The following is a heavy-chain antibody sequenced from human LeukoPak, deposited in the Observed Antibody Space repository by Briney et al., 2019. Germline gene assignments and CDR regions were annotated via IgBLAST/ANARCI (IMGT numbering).Heavy chain of an antibody. CDR2: INHSGST. V-gene: IGHV4-34*01. CDR3: ARAGQFISARPITFDY. J-gene: IGHJ4*02. Sequence: SETLSLTCAVYGGSFSGYCWSWIRQPPGKGLEWVGEINHSGSTNYNPSLKSRVTISVDTSKNQFSLKLSSVTAADTAVYYCARAGQFISARPITFDYWGQGSLVTVSS. D-gene: IGHD6-6*01. CDR1: GGSFSGYC.